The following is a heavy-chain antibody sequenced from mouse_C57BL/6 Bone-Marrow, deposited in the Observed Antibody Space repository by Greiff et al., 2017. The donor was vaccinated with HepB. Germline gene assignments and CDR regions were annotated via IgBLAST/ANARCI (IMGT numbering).Heavy chain of an antibody. CDR2: IDPSDSYT. CDR1: GYTLTSYW. D-gene: IGHD2-4*01. Sequence: QVQLQQPGAELVKPGASVKLSCKASGYTLTSYWMQWVKQRPGQGLEWIGEIDPSDSYTNYKQKFKGKATLTVDTSSSTTYMQLSSLTAEDSAVYYCARYDYDGDWYFDVWGTGTTVTVSS. CDR3: ARYDYDGDWYFDV. V-gene: IGHV1-50*01. J-gene: IGHJ1*03.